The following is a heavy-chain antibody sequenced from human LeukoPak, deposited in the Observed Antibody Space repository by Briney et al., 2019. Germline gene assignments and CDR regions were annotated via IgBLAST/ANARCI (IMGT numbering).Heavy chain of an antibody. CDR3: ASRYCSSTSCYTSDYYYGMDV. D-gene: IGHD2-2*02. CDR2: IIPILGIA. V-gene: IGHV1-69*04. CDR1: GGTFSSYA. Sequence: GASVKVSCKASGGTFSSYAISWVRQAPGQGLEWMRRIIPILGIANYAQKFRGRVTITADKSTSTAYMELSSLRSEDTAVYYCASRYCSSTSCYTSDYYYGMDVWGQGTTVTVSS. J-gene: IGHJ6*02.